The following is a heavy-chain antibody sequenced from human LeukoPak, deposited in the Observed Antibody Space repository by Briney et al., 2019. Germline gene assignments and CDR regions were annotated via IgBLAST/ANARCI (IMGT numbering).Heavy chain of an antibody. CDR2: IYYSGST. CDR3: ARDMAYYDFWSGKGMRHNWFDP. CDR1: GGSISSHY. J-gene: IGHJ5*02. V-gene: IGHV4-59*11. D-gene: IGHD3-3*01. Sequence: SETLSLTCTVSGGSISSHYWSWIRQPPGKGLEWIGYIYYSGSTNYNPSLKSRVTISVDTSKNQFSLKLSSVTAADTAVYYCARDMAYYDFWSGKGMRHNWFDPWGQGTLVTVSS.